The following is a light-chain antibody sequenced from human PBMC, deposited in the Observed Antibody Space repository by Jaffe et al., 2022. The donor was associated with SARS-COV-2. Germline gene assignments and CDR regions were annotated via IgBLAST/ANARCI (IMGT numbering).Light chain of an antibody. CDR2: DVI. CDR3: SSYAGSNNLV. Sequence: QSALTQPPSASGSPGQSVTISCTGTSSDVGGYNYVSWYQQHPGKAPKLIIYDVIKRPSGVPDRFSGSKSGNTASLTVSGLQAEDEADYYCSSYAGSNNLVFGGGTKLTVL. CDR1: SSDVGGYNY. J-gene: IGLJ2*01. V-gene: IGLV2-8*01.